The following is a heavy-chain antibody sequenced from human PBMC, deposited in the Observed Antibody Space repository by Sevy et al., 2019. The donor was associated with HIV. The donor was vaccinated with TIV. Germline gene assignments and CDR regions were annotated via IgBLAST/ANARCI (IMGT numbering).Heavy chain of an antibody. CDR1: GFPFSNYW. Sequence: GGSLRLSCAVSGFPFSNYWMSWVRQAPGKGLEWVANIKQDESEIYNVDSVKGRFTISRDNAKNSVSLQMNSLGAEDAAVYYCARGPTYGDRADYFEYWGQGILVTVSS. CDR2: IKQDESEI. D-gene: IGHD4-17*01. CDR3: ARGPTYGDRADYFEY. V-gene: IGHV3-7*01. J-gene: IGHJ4*02.